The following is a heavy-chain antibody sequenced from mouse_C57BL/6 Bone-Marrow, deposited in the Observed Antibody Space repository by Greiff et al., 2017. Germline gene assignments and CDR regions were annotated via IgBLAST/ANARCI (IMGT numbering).Heavy chain of an antibody. Sequence: EVQLQESGPELVKPGASVKISCKASGYSFTDYNMNWVKQSNGKSLEWIGVINPNYGTTSYNQKFKGKATLTVDQSSSTAYMQLNSLTSEDSAVYDCAKGIYYGILYYFDYWGQGTTLTVSS. J-gene: IGHJ2*01. CDR2: INPNYGTT. CDR1: GYSFTDYN. D-gene: IGHD2-1*01. V-gene: IGHV1-39*01. CDR3: AKGIYYGILYYFDY.